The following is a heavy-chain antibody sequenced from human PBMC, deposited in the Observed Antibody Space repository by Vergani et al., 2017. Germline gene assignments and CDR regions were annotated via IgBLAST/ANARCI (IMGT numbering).Heavy chain of an antibody. D-gene: IGHD5-12*01. V-gene: IGHV3-23*04. CDR2: ISGSGGST. Sequence: EVQLVESGGGLVQPGESLRLSCAASGFTFNHYAMNWVRQAPGKGLEWVSGISGSGGSTYYAGSVKGRFTISRDSSKNTLYLQMNSLSAGDTAVYYCAKANPRNSGYDYLYYYHAMDVWCQGTTVTVSS. J-gene: IGHJ6*02. CDR3: AKANPRNSGYDYLYYYHAMDV. CDR1: GFTFNHYA.